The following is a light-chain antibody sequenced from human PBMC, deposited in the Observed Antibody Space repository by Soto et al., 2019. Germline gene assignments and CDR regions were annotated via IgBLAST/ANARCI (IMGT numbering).Light chain of an antibody. CDR2: GAS. V-gene: IGKV3-20*01. CDR1: QSVSNNY. J-gene: IGKJ4*01. CDR3: QQYGSSRALT. Sequence: EIVLTQSPGTLSLSPGERATLSCRASQSVSNNYFAWYQQKPGQAPTLLIYGASSRASGTPDRFSGSGSGTDFTLTISRLEPEDFAVYYCQQYGSSRALTFGGGTKVEIK.